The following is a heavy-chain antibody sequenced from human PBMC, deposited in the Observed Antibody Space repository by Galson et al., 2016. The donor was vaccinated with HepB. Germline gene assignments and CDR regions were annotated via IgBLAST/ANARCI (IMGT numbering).Heavy chain of an antibody. V-gene: IGHV5-10-1*01. CDR3: ARGGVEYEVVDY. Sequence: QSGAEVKKPGESLRISCKVSGYRFISYWISWMRQMPGKGLEWMGRIDPSDSYTNYSPSFQGHVTFSAANFINTAYLQWSSLKASDTAMYYCARGGVEYEVVDYWGEGALVTVSS. D-gene: IGHD2-2*01. J-gene: IGHJ4*02. CDR1: GYRFISYW. CDR2: IDPSDSYT.